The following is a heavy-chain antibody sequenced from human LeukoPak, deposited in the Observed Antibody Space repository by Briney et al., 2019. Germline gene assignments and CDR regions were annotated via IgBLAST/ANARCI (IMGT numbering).Heavy chain of an antibody. J-gene: IGHJ4*02. D-gene: IGHD4-23*01. CDR3: AKIGSDFGGNTIDY. CDR1: GFTFSSYG. V-gene: IGHV3-30*18. CDR2: ISYDGSNT. Sequence: PGGSLRLSCAASGFTFSSYGLHWVRRAPGKGLEWVALISYDGSNTFYADSVKGRFTISRDNSKNTLYLQMNSLRAEDTAVYYCAKIGSDFGGNTIDYWGQGTLVTVSS.